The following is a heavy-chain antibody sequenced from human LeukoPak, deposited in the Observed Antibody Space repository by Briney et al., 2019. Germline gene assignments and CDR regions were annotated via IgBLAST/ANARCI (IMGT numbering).Heavy chain of an antibody. CDR1: GGSINSGDYY. CDR2: IYYSGST. D-gene: IGHD3-10*01. V-gene: IGHV4-39*07. Sequence: SETLSLTCTVSGGSINSGDYYWVWIRQPPGKGPEWIGSIYYSGSTSYNPPLKSRVTMTVDTSKSQFSLKLSSVTAADTAVYFCARSPHIWFAERGWFDPWGQGTLVTVSS. CDR3: ARSPHIWFAERGWFDP. J-gene: IGHJ5*02.